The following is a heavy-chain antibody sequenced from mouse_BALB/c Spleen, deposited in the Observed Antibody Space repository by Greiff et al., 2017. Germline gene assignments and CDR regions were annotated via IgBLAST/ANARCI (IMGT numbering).Heavy chain of an antibody. J-gene: IGHJ2*01. V-gene: IGHV1-5*01. CDR3: TRDYDYDDPYSFDY. CDR2: IYPGNSDT. CDR1: GYTFTSYW. D-gene: IGHD2-4*01. Sequence: EVKLLESGTVLARPGASVTLSCKASGYTFTSYWMHWVKQRPGQGLEWIGAIYPGNSDTSYNQKFKGKAKLTAVTSTSTAYMELSSLTTEDSAVYYCTRDYDYDDPYSFDYWGQGTTLTVSS.